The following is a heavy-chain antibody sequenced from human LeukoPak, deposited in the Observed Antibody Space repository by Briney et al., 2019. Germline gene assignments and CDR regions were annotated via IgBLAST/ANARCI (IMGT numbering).Heavy chain of an antibody. V-gene: IGHV4-34*01. J-gene: IGHJ5*02. D-gene: IGHD4-17*01. CDR1: GGSFSGYY. Sequence: SETLSLTCAVYGGSFSGYYWSWIRQPPGKGLEWIGEINHSGNTNHNPSLKSRVTISVDTSKNQFSLKLSSVTAADTAVYYCARGLTTVTTFNWFDPWGQGTLVTVSS. CDR3: ARGLTTVTTFNWFDP. CDR2: INHSGNT.